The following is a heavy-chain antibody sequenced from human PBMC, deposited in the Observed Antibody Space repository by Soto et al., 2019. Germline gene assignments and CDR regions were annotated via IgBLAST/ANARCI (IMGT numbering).Heavy chain of an antibody. D-gene: IGHD6-13*01. CDR1: GFTFSSYG. V-gene: IGHV3-30*03. Sequence: GGSLRLSCAASGFTFSSYGMHWVRQAPGKGLEWVAVISYDGSNKYYADSVKGRFTISRDNSKNTLYLQMNSLRAEDTAVYYCARDEIAAAGNPYLIPEYWGQGTLVTVSS. CDR3: ARDEIAAAGNPYLIPEY. CDR2: ISYDGSNK. J-gene: IGHJ4*02.